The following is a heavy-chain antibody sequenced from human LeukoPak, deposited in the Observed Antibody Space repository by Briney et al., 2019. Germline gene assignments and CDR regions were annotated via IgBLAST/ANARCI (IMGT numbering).Heavy chain of an antibody. D-gene: IGHD1-26*01. CDR3: ARDNSVGDNAWWFDP. Sequence: ASVKVSCKASGYTFTSYHMHWVRQAPGQGLEGMGIINPSGGRTSYAQKFQGRVTLTRDMSTSTDYMELSSLRSEDTAIYYCARDNSVGDNAWWFDPWGQGTLVTVSS. CDR1: GYTFTSYH. V-gene: IGHV1-46*01. CDR2: INPSGGRT. J-gene: IGHJ5*02.